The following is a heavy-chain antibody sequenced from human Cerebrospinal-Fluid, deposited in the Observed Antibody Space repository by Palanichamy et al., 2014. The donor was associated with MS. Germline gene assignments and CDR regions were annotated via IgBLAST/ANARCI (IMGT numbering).Heavy chain of an antibody. Sequence: QVYLVQSGAEAKKPGASVEVSCRASGYTFSGYYMHWVRQAPGQGLEWMGWINPNSGGTNYAQNFQGWVTMTRDTSSATAYLELRRLKSDDTALYYCAKGASDSNYAGGMDVWGQGTMVTVSS. CDR2: INPNSGGT. J-gene: IGHJ6*02. CDR1: GYTFSGYY. V-gene: IGHV1-2*04. CDR3: AKGASDSNYAGGMDV. D-gene: IGHD4-11*01.